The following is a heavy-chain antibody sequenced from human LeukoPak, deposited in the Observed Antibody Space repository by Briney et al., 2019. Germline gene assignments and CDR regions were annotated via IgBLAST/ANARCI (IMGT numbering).Heavy chain of an antibody. V-gene: IGHV1-2*02. CDR3: ARENTAMEL. CDR1: GYTFTSYD. J-gene: IGHJ4*02. Sequence: ASVKVSCKASGYTFTSYDINWVRQAPGQGLEWMGWINPNSGGTNYAQKFQGRVTMTRDTSISTAYMELSRLRSDDTAVYYCARENTAMELWGQGTLVTVSS. CDR2: INPNSGGT. D-gene: IGHD5-18*01.